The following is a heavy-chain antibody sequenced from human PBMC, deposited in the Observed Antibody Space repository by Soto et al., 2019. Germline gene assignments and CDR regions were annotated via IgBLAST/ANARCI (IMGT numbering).Heavy chain of an antibody. V-gene: IGHV1-69*13. D-gene: IGHD3-3*01. Sequence: GASVKVSCKASGGSFSSYAISWVRQAPGQGLEWMGGIIPIVGTGNYAQNFQGRVTITADESTSTAYMELSSLRSEDTAIYYCARDGLTAFGMIPPWDVDVWGQGTTVTVSS. CDR3: ARDGLTAFGMIPPWDVDV. CDR1: GGSFSSYA. J-gene: IGHJ6*02. CDR2: IIPIVGTG.